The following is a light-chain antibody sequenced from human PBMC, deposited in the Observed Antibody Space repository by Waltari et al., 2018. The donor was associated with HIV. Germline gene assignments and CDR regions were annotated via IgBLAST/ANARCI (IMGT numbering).Light chain of an antibody. V-gene: IGKV1-39*01. Sequence: DIQMTQSPSSLSASVGDRVTITCRASQSINSYLNWYQQKPRKAPKLLIYGASSLQSGVPSRFSGSGSGTHFTLTISSLQPEDFATYYCQQSYSIPLTCGGGTTVGIK. CDR1: QSINSY. CDR2: GAS. J-gene: IGKJ4*01. CDR3: QQSYSIPLT.